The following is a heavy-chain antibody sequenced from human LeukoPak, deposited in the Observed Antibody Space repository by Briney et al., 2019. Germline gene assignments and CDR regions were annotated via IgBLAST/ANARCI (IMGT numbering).Heavy chain of an antibody. Sequence: GGSLTLSCAASGFTVSSNYMSWIRQAPGKGLEWVSIIYSGGTTNYADSLKGRFSISRDNSKNTLSLQLKSLRTEETAVYYCAKDGIEKSDSSYFDYWGQGTLVTVSS. CDR2: IYSGGTT. V-gene: IGHV3-66*02. J-gene: IGHJ4*02. CDR3: AKDGIEKSDSSYFDY. CDR1: GFTVSSNY. D-gene: IGHD3-22*01.